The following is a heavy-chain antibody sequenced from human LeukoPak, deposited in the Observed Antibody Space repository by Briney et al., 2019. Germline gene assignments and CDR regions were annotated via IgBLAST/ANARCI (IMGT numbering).Heavy chain of an antibody. CDR2: IYFSGST. D-gene: IGHD6-13*01. Sequence: SETLSLTCTVSGGSFGSGGYYWSWIRQHPGKGLEWFGFIYFSGSTYYNPSLKSRVTISIDTSKNQFSLKLSSVTAADTAVYYCARDTGYSFDYWGQGTLVTVSS. CDR3: ARDTGYSFDY. J-gene: IGHJ4*02. CDR1: GGSFGSGGYY. V-gene: IGHV4-31*03.